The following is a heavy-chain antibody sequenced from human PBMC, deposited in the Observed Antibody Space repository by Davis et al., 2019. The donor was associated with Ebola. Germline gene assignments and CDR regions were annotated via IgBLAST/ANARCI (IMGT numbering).Heavy chain of an antibody. CDR2: ISAYNGNT. CDR3: ARCRIGNYYYYYGMDV. J-gene: IGHJ6*02. V-gene: IGHV1-18*01. D-gene: IGHD1-14*01. Sequence: ASVKVSCQASGYTFTSYGISWVRQAPGQGLEWMGWISAYNGNTNYAQKLQGRVTMTTDTSTSTAYMELRSLRSDDTAVYYCARCRIGNYYYYYGMDVWGQGTTVTVSS. CDR1: GYTFTSYG.